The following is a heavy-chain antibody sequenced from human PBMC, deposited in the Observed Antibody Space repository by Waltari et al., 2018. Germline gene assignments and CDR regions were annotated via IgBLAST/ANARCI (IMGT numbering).Heavy chain of an antibody. CDR3: ARIFPRIQQGMALRY. V-gene: IGHV1-8*01. D-gene: IGHD5-18*01. CDR2: MNPNSGNK. CDR1: GYTFTSYD. Sequence: QVQLVQSGAEVKKPGASVKVSCKASGYTFTSYDINWVRQATGQGLEWMGWMNPNSGNKGEAKKFQGRGTRTRNTSISTAYMELRSLRSEDTAVYYCARIFPRIQQGMALRYWGQGPRVTVSS. J-gene: IGHJ4*02.